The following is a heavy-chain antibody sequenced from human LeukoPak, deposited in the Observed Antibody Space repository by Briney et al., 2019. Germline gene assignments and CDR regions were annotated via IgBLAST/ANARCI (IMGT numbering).Heavy chain of an antibody. D-gene: IGHD2-2*01. Sequence: SETLSLTCTVSGGSISSYYWSWIRQPPGKGLEWIGYIYYSGSTNYNPSLKSRVTISVDTSKIQFSLKLSSVTAADTAVYYCARGYCSSTSCLIGDYYFDYWGQGTLVTVSS. CDR3: ARGYCSSTSCLIGDYYFDY. CDR1: GGSISSYY. J-gene: IGHJ4*02. V-gene: IGHV4-59*01. CDR2: IYYSGST.